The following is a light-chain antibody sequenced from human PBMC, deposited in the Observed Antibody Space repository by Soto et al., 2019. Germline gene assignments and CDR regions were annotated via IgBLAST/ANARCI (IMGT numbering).Light chain of an antibody. Sequence: EKVMTQSPATLSVSPGERATLSCRASQSVSSSLAWYQQKPGQAPRLLIYGASSRATGIPARFSGSGSGTEFTLTISSLQSEDFAVYYCQQYHNWPITFGQGTRLEIK. CDR2: GAS. J-gene: IGKJ5*01. CDR1: QSVSSS. CDR3: QQYHNWPIT. V-gene: IGKV3D-15*01.